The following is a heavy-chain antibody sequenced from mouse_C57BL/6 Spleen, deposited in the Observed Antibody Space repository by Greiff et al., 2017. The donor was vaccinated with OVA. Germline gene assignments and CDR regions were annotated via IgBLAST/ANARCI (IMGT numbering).Heavy chain of an antibody. CDR2: IYPSDSET. CDR1: GYTFTSYW. J-gene: IGHJ1*03. CDR3: ARRGYGSSYWYFDV. D-gene: IGHD1-1*01. V-gene: IGHV1-61*01. Sequence: QVQLQQPGAELVRPGSSVKLSCTASGYTFTSYWMDWVKQRPGQGLEWIGNIYPSDSETHYNQKFKDKATLTVDKSSSTAYMQLSSLTSEDSAVYYCARRGYGSSYWYFDVWGTGTTVTVSS.